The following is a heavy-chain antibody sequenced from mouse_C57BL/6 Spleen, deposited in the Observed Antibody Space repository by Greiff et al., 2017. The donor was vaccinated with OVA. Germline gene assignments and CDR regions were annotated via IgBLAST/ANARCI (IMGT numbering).Heavy chain of an antibody. CDR1: GYAFSSYW. J-gene: IGHJ1*03. CDR3: ARRSWDDGYFDV. V-gene: IGHV1-80*01. D-gene: IGHD4-1*01. Sequence: VQLQQSGAELVKPGASVTISCTASGYAFSSYWMNWVQQRPGKGLEWIGQIYPGDGDTNYNGNFKGKATLTADNSSSTADMQLSSLTSEDAAVYFCARRSWDDGYFDVWGTGTTVTVSA. CDR2: IYPGDGDT.